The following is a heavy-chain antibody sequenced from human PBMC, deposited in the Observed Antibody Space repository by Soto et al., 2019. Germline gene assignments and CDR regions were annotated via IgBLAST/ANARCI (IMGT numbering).Heavy chain of an antibody. CDR3: ARQGSAYYDFWSGYYRSACDI. CDR1: GYSLTSYW. J-gene: IGHJ3*02. V-gene: IGHV5-51*01. CDR2: IYPGDSDT. Sequence: PGECLKSSCKGSGYSLTSYWIGWVRQMPGKGLEWMGIIYPGDSDTRYIPSFQGQVTISADKTISTAYLQLSSLQASDTAIYYCARQGSAYYDFWSGYYRSACDIWGQGTMVPVSS. D-gene: IGHD3-3*01.